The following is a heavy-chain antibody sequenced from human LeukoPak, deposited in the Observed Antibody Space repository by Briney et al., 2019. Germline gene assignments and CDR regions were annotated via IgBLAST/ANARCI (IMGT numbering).Heavy chain of an antibody. V-gene: IGHV4-34*01. Sequence: SETLSLTCAVYAGSFSGYYWGWIRQPPGKGLEWIGSIYHSGNTYYNPSLKSRVTISVDTSKNQFSLKLSSVTAADTAVYYCARVVVIMGGYYYYYMDVWGKGTTVTVSS. D-gene: IGHD3-22*01. CDR2: IYHSGNT. J-gene: IGHJ6*03. CDR1: AGSFSGYY. CDR3: ARVVVIMGGYYYYYMDV.